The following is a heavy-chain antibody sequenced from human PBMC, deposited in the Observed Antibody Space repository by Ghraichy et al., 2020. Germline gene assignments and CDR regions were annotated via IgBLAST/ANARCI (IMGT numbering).Heavy chain of an antibody. V-gene: IGHV3-48*03. CDR3: AREGLGYCSSTSCHTPADY. J-gene: IGHJ4*02. Sequence: GGSLRLSCAASGFTFSNFEMYWVRQAPGKGLEWVSHISKSGTTLSYADSVKGRFTISRDNAKSSLYLQMNSLRAEDTAVYYCAREGLGYCSSTSCHTPADYWGQGTLVTVSS. CDR2: ISKSGTTL. CDR1: GFTFSNFE. D-gene: IGHD2-2*02.